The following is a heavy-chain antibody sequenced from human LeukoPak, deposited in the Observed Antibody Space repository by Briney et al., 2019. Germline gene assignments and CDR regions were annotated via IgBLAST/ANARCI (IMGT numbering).Heavy chain of an antibody. CDR1: GFTFSDHY. Sequence: AGTLRLSCAASGFTFSDHYIDWVRQAPGKGLEWVGRSRDKGNSYTTAYAASVRGRFTIPRDDSKNSLYLQMNSLKIEDTAVYYCTKLARAPRDFDYWGQGTLVTVSS. J-gene: IGHJ4*01. V-gene: IGHV3-72*01. D-gene: IGHD3-10*01. CDR3: TKLARAPRDFDY. CDR2: SRDKGNSYTT.